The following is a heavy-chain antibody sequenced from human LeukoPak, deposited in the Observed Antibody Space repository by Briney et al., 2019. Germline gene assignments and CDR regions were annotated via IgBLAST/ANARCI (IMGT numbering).Heavy chain of an antibody. J-gene: IGHJ4*02. CDR1: GGTFSSYA. V-gene: IGHV1-69*13. D-gene: IGHD5-18*01. CDR2: IIPIFGTA. Sequence: SVKVSCKASGGTFSSYAISWVRQAPGQGLEWMGGIIPIFGTANYAQEFQGRVTITADESTSTAYMELSSLRSEDTAVYYCARTDGYSYGYLDYWGQGTLVTVSS. CDR3: ARTDGYSYGYLDY.